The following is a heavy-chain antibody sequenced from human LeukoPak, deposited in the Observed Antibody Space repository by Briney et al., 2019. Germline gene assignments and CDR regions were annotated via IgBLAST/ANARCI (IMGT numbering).Heavy chain of an antibody. CDR3: AKESEPRGVQSAAPY. D-gene: IGHD3-10*01. Sequence: PGGSPRLSCAASGFTFGSYALSWVRQAPGKGLEWVSAVDGSGGYTYYADSVKGRFTISRDNSKNTLYLQMNSLRAEDTAIYYCAKESEPRGVQSAAPYWGQGTLVTVSS. J-gene: IGHJ4*02. CDR2: VDGSGGYT. CDR1: GFTFGSYA. V-gene: IGHV3-23*01.